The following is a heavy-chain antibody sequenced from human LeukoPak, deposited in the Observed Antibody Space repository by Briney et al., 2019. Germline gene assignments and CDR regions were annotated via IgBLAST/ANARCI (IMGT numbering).Heavy chain of an antibody. J-gene: IGHJ1*01. Sequence: GGSLRLSCAASGFSFRHYGMHWVRQAPGKGLEWVAYVSSTGQTIYYADSAKGRFTISRDNAKNSLYLQMNSLRGEDTAVYYCAKDNNFYSSGWYQHWGQGTLVTVSS. D-gene: IGHD6-19*01. CDR3: AKDNNFYSSGWYQH. CDR1: GFSFRHYG. CDR2: VSSTGQTI. V-gene: IGHV3-48*04.